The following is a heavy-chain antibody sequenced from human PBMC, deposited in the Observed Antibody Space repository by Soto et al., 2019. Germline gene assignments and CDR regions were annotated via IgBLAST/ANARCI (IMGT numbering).Heavy chain of an antibody. V-gene: IGHV3-23*01. D-gene: IGHD3-22*01. J-gene: IGHJ4*02. CDR3: AKGRYYYDSSGYYPLDY. CDR1: GFTFSNYA. CDR2: ISGGGGST. Sequence: GGSLRLSCPASGFTFSNYAMSWVRQAPGRGLEWVSAISGGGGSTYYADSVKGRFTISRDNSKNTLYLQMNSLRDEDTAVYYCAKGRYYYDSSGYYPLDYWGQGTLVTVSS.